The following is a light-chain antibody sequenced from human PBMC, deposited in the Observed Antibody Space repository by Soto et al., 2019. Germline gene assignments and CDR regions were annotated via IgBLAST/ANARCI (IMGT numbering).Light chain of an antibody. J-gene: IGKJ1*01. CDR2: GAS. CDR1: QSVSSGY. V-gene: IGKV3-20*01. CDR3: QQDGSSPRT. Sequence: EIVLTQSPGALSLSPGERATLSCGASQSVSSGYLAWYQQKPGQAPRLLIYGASTRATGIPDRFSGSGSGTDFTLTISRLEPEDLAVYYCQQDGSSPRTFGQGTKVDIK.